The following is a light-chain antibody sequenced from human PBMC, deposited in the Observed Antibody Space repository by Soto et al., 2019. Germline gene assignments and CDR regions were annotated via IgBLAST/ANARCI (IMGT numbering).Light chain of an antibody. Sequence: QSALTQPASVSGSPGQSITISCTGTSSDVGSYNLVSWYQQHPGKAPKLMIYEVSKRPSGVSNRFSGSKSGNTASLTISGLQAEDEADYYCCSYAGSSNVVFGGGTKHRP. J-gene: IGLJ2*01. CDR3: CSYAGSSNVV. V-gene: IGLV2-23*02. CDR2: EVS. CDR1: SSDVGSYNL.